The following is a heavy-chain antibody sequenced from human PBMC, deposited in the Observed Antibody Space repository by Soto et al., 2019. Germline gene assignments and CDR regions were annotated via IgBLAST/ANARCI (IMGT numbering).Heavy chain of an antibody. CDR1: GGSISSGGYY. Sequence: QVQLQESGPGLVKLSQTLSLTCTVSGGSISSGGYYWSWIRQHPGKGLEWIGYIYYSGSTYYNPSLKSRVTISVDTSKNQFSLKLSSVTAADTAVYYCARDRAYGDYVPGMVGVGSYYYYGMDVWGQGTTVTVSS. D-gene: IGHD4-17*01. V-gene: IGHV4-31*03. J-gene: IGHJ6*02. CDR2: IYYSGST. CDR3: ARDRAYGDYVPGMVGVGSYYYYGMDV.